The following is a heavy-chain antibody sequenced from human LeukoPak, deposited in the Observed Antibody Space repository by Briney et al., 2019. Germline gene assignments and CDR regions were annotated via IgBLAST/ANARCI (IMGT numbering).Heavy chain of an antibody. CDR1: GFTFSSYS. CDR2: ITSSSSYI. D-gene: IGHD5-12*01. V-gene: IGHV3-21*01. Sequence: PGGSLRLSCAASGFTFSSYSMNWVRQAPGKGLEWVSSITSSSSYIYYGDSVKGRFTISRDNAKNSVYLQMNSLRAEDTAVYYCARDGPPTWIPLDIWGQGTMVTVSS. J-gene: IGHJ3*02. CDR3: ARDGPPTWIPLDI.